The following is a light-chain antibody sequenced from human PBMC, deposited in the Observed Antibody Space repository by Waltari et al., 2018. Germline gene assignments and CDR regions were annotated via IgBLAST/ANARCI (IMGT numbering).Light chain of an antibody. CDR1: SGHSSNV. CDR3: QTGGHGTWV. V-gene: IGLV4-69*01. J-gene: IGLJ3*02. CDR2: VNSDGSH. Sequence: QLVLTQSPSASASLGAPVKLTCTLSSGHSSNVIAWHQQQSEKAPQYLMKVNSDGSHSKGDEIPDRFSGSSSGAERYLTISNVQSEDEADYYCQTGGHGTWVFGGGTKLTVL.